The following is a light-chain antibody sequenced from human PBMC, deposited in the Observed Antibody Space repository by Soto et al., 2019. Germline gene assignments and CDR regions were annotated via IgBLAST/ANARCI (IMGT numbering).Light chain of an antibody. CDR2: AAS. V-gene: IGKV1-6*01. J-gene: IGKJ3*01. CDR1: QDIDKD. Sequence: AIQMTQSPSSLSASVGDTVTLTCRASQDIDKDVGWYQQKPGKAPKLLIHAASSLQSGVPSRFSGSGSGTHFALTIRSMQPEDFATYYCLQDFTYPFTFGPGTKVDIK. CDR3: LQDFTYPFT.